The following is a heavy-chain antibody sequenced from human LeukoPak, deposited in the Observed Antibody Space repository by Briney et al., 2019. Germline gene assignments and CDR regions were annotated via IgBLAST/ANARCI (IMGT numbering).Heavy chain of an antibody. CDR1: GGFFSGYY. V-gene: IGHV4-34*01. J-gene: IGHJ5*02. Sequence: PSETLSLTCAVDGGFFSGYYWSWIRQPPGKGLEWSGEVNHSGSTNYNPSLKSRVTISVDTSKNQFSLKLSSVTAADTAVYYCASTNYYDSSASWGQGTLVTVSS. D-gene: IGHD3-22*01. CDR2: VNHSGST. CDR3: ASTNYYDSSAS.